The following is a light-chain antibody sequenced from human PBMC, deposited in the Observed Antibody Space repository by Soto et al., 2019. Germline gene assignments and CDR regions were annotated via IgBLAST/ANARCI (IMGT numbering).Light chain of an antibody. V-gene: IGKV1-5*03. Sequence: DIQMTQSPSTLFGSVGDRVTITCRASQTISSWLAWYQQKPGKAPKLLIYKASSLQSGVPSRFSGSGSGTEFTLTISSLQPDDFATYYCQQYNSYSRTFGQGTKVDIK. CDR3: QQYNSYSRT. CDR1: QTISSW. CDR2: KAS. J-gene: IGKJ1*01.